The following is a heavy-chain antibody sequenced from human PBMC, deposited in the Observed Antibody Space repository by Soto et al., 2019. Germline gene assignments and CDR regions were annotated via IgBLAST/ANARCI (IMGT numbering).Heavy chain of an antibody. J-gene: IGHJ6*02. CDR2: INSDGTTT. Sequence: GGSLRLSCAASGFTFSSRWMHWVRQAPGKGLVWVSYINSDGTTTTYADSVKGRFTISRDNAKETVYLQMNSLRDEDTAVYYCARDWSYALDVWGQGSTVTVSS. V-gene: IGHV3-74*01. CDR3: ARDWSYALDV. D-gene: IGHD3-3*01. CDR1: GFTFSSRW.